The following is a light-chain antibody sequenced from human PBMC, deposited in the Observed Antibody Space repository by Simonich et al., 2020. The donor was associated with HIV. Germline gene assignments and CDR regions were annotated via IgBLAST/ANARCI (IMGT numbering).Light chain of an antibody. CDR3: QQYNNWPNT. CDR1: QSVSSSY. CDR2: DAS. V-gene: IGKV3D-20*01. Sequence: EIVLTQSPGTLSLSPGERATLSCRASQSVSSSYLAWYQQKPGLAPRLLIYDASSRATGIPARFSGSGSGTEFSLTISSLKSEDFVVYHCQQYNNWPNTFGQGTKLETK. J-gene: IGKJ2*01.